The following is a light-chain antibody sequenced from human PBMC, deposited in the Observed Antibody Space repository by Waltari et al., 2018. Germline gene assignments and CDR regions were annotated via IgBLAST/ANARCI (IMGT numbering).Light chain of an antibody. V-gene: IGLV2-14*03. J-gene: IGLJ2*01. CDR2: VVS. Sequence: QYTLTQSADVYVTPPHSITISCTGTDSDIGHYNFVFWYQQHPGKAHKLLIFVVSRWSSGVSPRCSGSKSGNKASLTISGLQAEDEADYYCSSYTSTNTRIFGGGTKVTFL. CDR3: SSYTSTNTRI. CDR1: DSDIGHYNF.